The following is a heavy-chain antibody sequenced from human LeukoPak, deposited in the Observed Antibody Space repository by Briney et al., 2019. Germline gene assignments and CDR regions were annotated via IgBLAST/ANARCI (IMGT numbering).Heavy chain of an antibody. Sequence: GGSLRLSCAASGFTFSSYWMSWVRQAPGKGLEWVANIKQDGSVNYYVASVKGRVTISRDNAKNSLYLQMNSLRAEDTAVYYCARNAYYYGSGSPLGYWGQGTLVTVSS. CDR1: GFTFSSYW. J-gene: IGHJ4*02. D-gene: IGHD3-10*01. CDR2: IKQDGSVN. CDR3: ARNAYYYGSGSPLGY. V-gene: IGHV3-7*01.